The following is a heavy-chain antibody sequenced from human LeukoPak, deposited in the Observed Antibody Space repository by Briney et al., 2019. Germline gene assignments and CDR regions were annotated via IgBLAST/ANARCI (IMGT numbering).Heavy chain of an antibody. CDR1: EFGFSNYW. CDR3: AKGPNYFDS. CDR2: MNSDGSAT. Sequence: GGSRRLSGPASEFGFSNYWWHGVGQAPGKGLVWVTRMNSDGSATYYADSVQGRFTISRDNAKNTLYLQMNSLRAEDTAMYFCAKGPNYFDSWGQGTLVTVSS. J-gene: IGHJ4*02. V-gene: IGHV3-74*01.